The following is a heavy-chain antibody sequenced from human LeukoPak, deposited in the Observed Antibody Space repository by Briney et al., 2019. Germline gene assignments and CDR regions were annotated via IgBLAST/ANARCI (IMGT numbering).Heavy chain of an antibody. CDR3: ARDWFHAIDY. V-gene: IGHV3-21*01. CDR1: GFTFSSYS. J-gene: IGHJ4*02. CDR2: ISSRSSYI. Sequence: GGSLRLSCAASGFTFSSYSMNWVRQAPGKGMEWVSSISSRSSYIYYADSVKGRFTISRDNAKNSLYLQMNSLRDEDTAVYYCARDWFHAIDYWGQGTLVTVSS. D-gene: IGHD2/OR15-2a*01.